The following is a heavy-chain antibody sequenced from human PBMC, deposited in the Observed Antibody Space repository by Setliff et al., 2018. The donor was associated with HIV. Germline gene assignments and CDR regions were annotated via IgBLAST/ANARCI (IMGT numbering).Heavy chain of an antibody. CDR1: GFTVSTYY. CDR2: IYSGGST. Sequence: PGGSLRLSCAASGFTVSTYYMSWVRQAPGKGLEWVSTIYSGGSTYHADSVKGRFTLSRDTSKNTLFLQMNSLRPEDTAVYYCARVRLYNTALDYCGQGTLVTVSS. J-gene: IGHJ4*02. CDR3: ARVRLYNTALDY. D-gene: IGHD3-3*01. V-gene: IGHV3-66*02.